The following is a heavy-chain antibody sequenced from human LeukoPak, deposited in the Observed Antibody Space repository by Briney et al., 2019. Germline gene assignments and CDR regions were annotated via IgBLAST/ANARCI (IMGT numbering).Heavy chain of an antibody. V-gene: IGHV1-8*02. CDR2: MNPNSGNT. CDR3: ARGDMEATSTQNYYYYMDV. D-gene: IGHD5-12*01. Sequence: ASVKVSCKASGYTFTSYGISWVRQAPGQGLEWMGWMNPNSGNTGYAQKFQGRVTMTRNTSISTAYMELSSLRSEDTAVYYCARGDMEATSTQNYYYYMDVWGKGTTVTVSS. CDR1: GYTFTSYG. J-gene: IGHJ6*03.